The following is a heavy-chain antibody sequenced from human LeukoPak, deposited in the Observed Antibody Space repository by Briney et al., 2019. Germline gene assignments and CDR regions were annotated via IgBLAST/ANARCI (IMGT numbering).Heavy chain of an antibody. D-gene: IGHD4-23*01. Sequence: GGSLRLSCAASGFTFSSYGMQWVRQAPGKGLEWVAIIPYDGRDKFYEDSVKGRFTISRDNSKNTLYLQMNNLRAEDTAVYYCAKPTTVLTSYYFDYWGQGTLVTVSS. CDR2: IPYDGRDK. CDR1: GFTFSSYG. CDR3: AKPTTVLTSYYFDY. V-gene: IGHV3-30*18. J-gene: IGHJ4*02.